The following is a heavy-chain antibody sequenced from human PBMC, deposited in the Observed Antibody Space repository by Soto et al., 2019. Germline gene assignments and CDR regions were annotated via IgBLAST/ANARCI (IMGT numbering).Heavy chain of an antibody. D-gene: IGHD2-2*01. CDR3: AKWTDTVVEAALAGGAFDI. Sequence: EVQVLESGGNLVQPGGSLRLSCAASGFSFSTYALTWVRQVPGKGLEWVSGISASGATTYYADSVKGRFTISRDNSKNTVFLHMTSLRAEDTALYYCAKWTDTVVEAALAGGAFDIWGQGTTVTVSS. V-gene: IGHV3-23*01. J-gene: IGHJ3*02. CDR1: GFSFSTYA. CDR2: ISASGATT.